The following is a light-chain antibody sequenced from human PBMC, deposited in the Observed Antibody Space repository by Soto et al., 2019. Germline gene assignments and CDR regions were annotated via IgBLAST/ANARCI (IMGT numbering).Light chain of an antibody. V-gene: IGLV2-14*01. CDR1: SSDIGGSKY. CDR3: SSYSSSATLYV. J-gene: IGLJ1*01. CDR2: EVT. Sequence: QSALTQPASVSGSPGQSISISCTGTSSDIGGSKYVSWYQQHPGTAPKLLIYEVTYRPSGVSDRFSGSNSGNTASLTVSGLQAEDEADYYCSSYSSSATLYVFGTGTKLTVL.